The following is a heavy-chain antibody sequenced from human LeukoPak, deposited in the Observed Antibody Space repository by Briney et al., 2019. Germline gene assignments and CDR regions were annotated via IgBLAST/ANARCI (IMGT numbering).Heavy chain of an antibody. CDR1: SRSFSGYY. CDR2: INHSGGT. D-gene: IGHD5-12*01. V-gene: IGHV4-34*01. J-gene: IGHJ4*02. CDR3: ARGHGGYGD. Sequence: SETLSLTCGVYSRSFSGYYWTWIRQPPGKGLEWIGEINHSGGTNYNPSLKSRVTISLDTSKNQFSLKLTSVTAADTAVYFCARGHGGYGDWGQGTLVTVSS.